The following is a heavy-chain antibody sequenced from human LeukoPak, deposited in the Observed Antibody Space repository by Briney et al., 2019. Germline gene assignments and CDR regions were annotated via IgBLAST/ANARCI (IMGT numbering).Heavy chain of an antibody. D-gene: IGHD3-22*01. CDR1: GFTFSSYA. CDR2: ISGSGGST. V-gene: IGHV3-23*01. CDR3: AKVHYYDGSGPMGY. J-gene: IGHJ4*02. Sequence: GGSLRLSCAASGFTFSSYAMSWVRQAPGKGLEWVSAISGSGGSTYYADSVKGRFTISRDNSKNTLYLQMNSLRAEDTAVYYCAKVHYYDGSGPMGYWGQGTLVTVSS.